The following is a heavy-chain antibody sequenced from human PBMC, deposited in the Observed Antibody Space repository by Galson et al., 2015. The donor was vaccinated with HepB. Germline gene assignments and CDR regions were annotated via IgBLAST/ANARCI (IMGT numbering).Heavy chain of an antibody. CDR1: GFTFSSYA. V-gene: IGHV3-30-3*01. CDR3: ARAVGATALDY. CDR2: ISYDGSNK. D-gene: IGHD1-26*01. J-gene: IGHJ4*02. Sequence: SLRLSCAASGFTFSSYAMHWVRQAPGKGLEWVAVISYDGSNKYYADSVKGRFTISRDNSKNTLYLQMNSLRAEDTAVYYCARAVGATALDYWGQRTLVTVSS.